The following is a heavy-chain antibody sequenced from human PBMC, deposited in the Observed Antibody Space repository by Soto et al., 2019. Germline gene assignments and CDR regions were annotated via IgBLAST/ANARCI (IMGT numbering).Heavy chain of an antibody. J-gene: IGHJ4*01. CDR1: GFTFSSYG. CDR2: IWHDGGNK. Sequence: QVQLVESGGGVVQPGRSLRLSCAASGFTFSSYGMHWVRQAPGKGLEWVAFIWHDGGNKFYAESVKGRFTISRDNSKNTLYLQMTSLSAEDTAMYYCARDGDVNTGFGKDDWGQGTLVTVSS. D-gene: IGHD3-16*01. V-gene: IGHV3-33*01. CDR3: ARDGDVNTGFGKDD.